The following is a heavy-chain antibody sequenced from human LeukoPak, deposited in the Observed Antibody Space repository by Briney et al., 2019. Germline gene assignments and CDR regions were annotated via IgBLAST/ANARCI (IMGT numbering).Heavy chain of an antibody. CDR2: IYHSGST. CDR3: AEVERRNY. J-gene: IGHJ4*02. CDR1: GGSTSSGGYY. V-gene: IGHV4-39*07. Sequence: SETLSLTCTVSGGSTSSGGYYWGWIRQPPGKGLEWIGSIYHSGSTYYNPSLKSRVTISVDTSKNQFSLKLRSVTAADTAVYYCAEVERRNYWGQGTLVTVSS. D-gene: IGHD1-26*01.